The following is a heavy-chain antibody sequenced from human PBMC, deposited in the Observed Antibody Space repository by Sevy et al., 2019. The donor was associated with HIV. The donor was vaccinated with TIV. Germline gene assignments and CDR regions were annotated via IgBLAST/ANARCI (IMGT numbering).Heavy chain of an antibody. CDR3: ARDALDYVWWNTYNWFDP. V-gene: IGHV3-48*02. D-gene: IGHD3-16*01. CDR1: GFTFSIYS. J-gene: IGHJ5*02. CDR2: ISSSSSTI. Sequence: GGSLRLSCAASGFTFSIYSMNWVRQAPGKGLEWISYISSSSSTIYYADSVKGRFTISRDNAKNSLYLQMNSLRDEDTAVYYCARDALDYVWWNTYNWFDPWGQGTLVTVSS.